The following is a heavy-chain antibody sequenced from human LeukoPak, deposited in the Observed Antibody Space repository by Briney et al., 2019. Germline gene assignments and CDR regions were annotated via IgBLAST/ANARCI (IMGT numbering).Heavy chain of an antibody. CDR3: ARDIPGALTGFCRGFDY. D-gene: IGHD3-9*01. CDR1: GFAFSKSG. CDR2: ISPSRSSR. Sequence: PGGSLRLSCVASGFAFSKSGMNWVRQAPGKGLEWLSCISPSRSSRYYADSMKGRLIISRDNAKNSLYLQMNSLTDEDTAVYYCARDIPGALTGFCRGFDYWGQGTPVTVSS. V-gene: IGHV3-48*02. J-gene: IGHJ4*02.